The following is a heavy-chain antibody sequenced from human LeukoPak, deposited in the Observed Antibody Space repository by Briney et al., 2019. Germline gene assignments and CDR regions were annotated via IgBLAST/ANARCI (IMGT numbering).Heavy chain of an antibody. Sequence: PGGSLRLSCAASGFTFSSYAMHWVRQAPGKGLEWVAVIPYDGSNKYYADSVKGRFTISRDNSKNTLYLQMNSLRAEDTAVYYCARASEFPLDYWGQGTLVTVSS. V-gene: IGHV3-30-3*01. CDR3: ARASEFPLDY. CDR1: GFTFSSYA. J-gene: IGHJ4*02. CDR2: IPYDGSNK. D-gene: IGHD3-10*01.